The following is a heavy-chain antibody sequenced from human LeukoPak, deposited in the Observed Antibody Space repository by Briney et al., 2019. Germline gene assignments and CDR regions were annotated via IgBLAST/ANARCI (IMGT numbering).Heavy chain of an antibody. V-gene: IGHV4-59*01. J-gene: IGHJ3*02. CDR3: ARGVGAEYSSSLDAFDI. Sequence: PSETLSLTCTVSGGSISSYYWSWIRQPPGKGLEWIGYIYYSGSTNYNPSLKSRVTISVDTSKNQFSLKLSSVTAADTAVYYCARGVGAEYSSSLDAFDIWGQGTMVTVSS. D-gene: IGHD6-6*01. CDR1: GGSISSYY. CDR2: IYYSGST.